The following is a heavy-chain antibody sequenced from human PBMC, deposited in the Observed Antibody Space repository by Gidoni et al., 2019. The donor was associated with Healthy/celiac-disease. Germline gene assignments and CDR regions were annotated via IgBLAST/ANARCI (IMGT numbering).Heavy chain of an antibody. V-gene: IGHV4-39*01. J-gene: IGHJ6*02. CDR2: IYYSGST. CDR3: ARRPYSSSWYNYYYGMDV. Sequence: QLQLQESGPGLVKPSETLSLTCTVSGGSISSSSYYWGWIRQPPGKGLEWIGSIYYSGSTYYNPSLKSRVTISVDTSKNQFSLKLSSVTAADTAVYYCARRPYSSSWYNYYYGMDVWGQGTTVTVSS. D-gene: IGHD6-13*01. CDR1: GGSISSSSYY.